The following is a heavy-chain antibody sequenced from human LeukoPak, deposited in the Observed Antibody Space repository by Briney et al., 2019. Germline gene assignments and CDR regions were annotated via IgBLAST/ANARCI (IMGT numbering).Heavy chain of an antibody. CDR3: ARGGVAARVGFDY. D-gene: IGHD6-6*01. CDR2: ISWNSGSI. V-gene: IGHV3-9*01. Sequence: PGGSLRLSCAASGFTFDDYAMHWVRQAPGKGLEWVSGISWNSGSIGYADSVKGRFTISRDNAKNSLYLQMNSLRAEDTAVYYCARGGVAARVGFDYWGQGTLVTVSS. J-gene: IGHJ4*02. CDR1: GFTFDDYA.